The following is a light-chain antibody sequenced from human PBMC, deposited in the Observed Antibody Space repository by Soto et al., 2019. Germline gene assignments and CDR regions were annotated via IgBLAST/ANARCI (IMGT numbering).Light chain of an antibody. CDR1: SSDIGAYNY. CDR2: DVT. CDR3: CSYTSSSTLYV. J-gene: IGLJ1*01. Sequence: QSALTQPASVSGSPGQSITISCTGTSSDIGAYNYVSWYQQHPGRAPKLIIYDVTHRPAGISSRFSASKSGNTASLTISVLQAEDEADYYCCSYTSSSTLYVFGTGTKVTDL. V-gene: IGLV2-14*03.